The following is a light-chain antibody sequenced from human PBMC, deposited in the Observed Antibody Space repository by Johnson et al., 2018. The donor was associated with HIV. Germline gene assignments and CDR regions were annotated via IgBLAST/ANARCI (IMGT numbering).Light chain of an antibody. V-gene: IGLV1-51*02. CDR1: SSNIGNNY. CDR3: GTWDSSLSAYV. CDR2: ENN. J-gene: IGLJ1*01. Sequence: QSVLTQPPSVSAAPGQKVTISCSGSSSNIGNNYVFLYQHLPGAAPKLLIYENNKRPSGIPDRFSGSKSGTSATLGITGLLTGDEADYYCGTWDSSLSAYVFGTGTKVTVL.